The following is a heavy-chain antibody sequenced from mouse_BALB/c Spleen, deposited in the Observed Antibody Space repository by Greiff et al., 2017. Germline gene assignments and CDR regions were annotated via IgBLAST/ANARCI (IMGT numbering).Heavy chain of an antibody. CDR3: TRSFTLLGWFAY. J-gene: IGHJ3*01. V-gene: IGHV1-5*01. Sequence: VQLKESGTVLARPGASVKMSCKASGYSFTSYWMHWVKQRPGQGLEWIGAIYPGNSDTSYNQKFKGKAKLTAVTSASTAYMELSSLTNEDSAVYYCTRSFTLLGWFAYWGQGTLVTVSA. CDR2: IYPGNSDT. D-gene: IGHD2-1*01. CDR1: GYSFTSYW.